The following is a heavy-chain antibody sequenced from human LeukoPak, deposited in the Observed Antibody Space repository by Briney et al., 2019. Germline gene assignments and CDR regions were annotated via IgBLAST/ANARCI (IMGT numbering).Heavy chain of an antibody. CDR3: ATIYGDFSYFDY. D-gene: IGHD4-17*01. Sequence: SETLSLTCAIYGGSFSNYYYTWVRQPPGKGLEWIGEITHHGRTNYNPSLKSRVTISVDTSKNQFSLKLSSVAAADTAVYYCATIYGDFSYFDYWGQGTLVTVSS. CDR1: GGSFSNYY. J-gene: IGHJ4*02. V-gene: IGHV4-34*01. CDR2: ITHHGRT.